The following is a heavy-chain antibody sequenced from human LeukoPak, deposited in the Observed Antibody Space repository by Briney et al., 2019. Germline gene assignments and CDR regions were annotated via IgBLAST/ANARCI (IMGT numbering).Heavy chain of an antibody. J-gene: IGHJ6*02. V-gene: IGHV4-39*07. D-gene: IGHD2-2*01. CDR2: IYDSGST. CDR3: ASNVVAGRRAYGMDV. Sequence: PSETLSLTCTVSGGSIRSSYYYWGWIRQPPGKGLEWIGSIYDSGSTYYNPSLKSRVTISVDKSKNQFSLKLSSVTAADTAMYYCASNVVAGRRAYGMDVWGQGTTVTVSS. CDR1: GGSIRSSYYY.